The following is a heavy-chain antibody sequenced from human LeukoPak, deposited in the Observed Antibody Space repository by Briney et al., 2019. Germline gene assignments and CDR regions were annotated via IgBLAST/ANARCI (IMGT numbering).Heavy chain of an antibody. J-gene: IGHJ1*01. Sequence: VASVKVSCKASGYTFTSYYMHWVRQAPGQGLEWMGIINPSGGSTSYAQKFQGRVTMTRDTSTSTVYMELSSLRSEDTAVYYCARVGLTVVSASYFQHWGQGTLVTVSS. D-gene: IGHD4-23*01. CDR3: ARVGLTVVSASYFQH. CDR2: INPSGGST. V-gene: IGHV1-46*01. CDR1: GYTFTSYY.